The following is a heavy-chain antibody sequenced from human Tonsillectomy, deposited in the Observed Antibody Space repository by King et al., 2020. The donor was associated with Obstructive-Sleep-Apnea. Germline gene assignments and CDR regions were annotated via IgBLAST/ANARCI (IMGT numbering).Heavy chain of an antibody. CDR1: GFTFSSYA. D-gene: IGHD6-19*01. CDR3: ATLDPGYITGAGYFDY. Sequence: VQLVESGGGLVQPGGSLRLSCAASGFTFSSYAMSWVRQAPGKGLEWVSGISYSGGVTYYADSVKGRFNIPRDNSKDMLYLQMNSLRAEDTAVFYCATLDPGYITGAGYFDYWGQGTLVTVSS. V-gene: IGHV3-23*04. CDR2: ISYSGGVT. J-gene: IGHJ4*02.